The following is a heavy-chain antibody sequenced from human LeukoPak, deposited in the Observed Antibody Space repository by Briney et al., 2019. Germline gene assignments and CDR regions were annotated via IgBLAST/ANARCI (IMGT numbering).Heavy chain of an antibody. D-gene: IGHD3-22*01. J-gene: IGHJ4*02. CDR2: INSDGSST. Sequence: PGGSLRLSCAASGFTFSSYAMSWVRQAPGKGLVWVSRINSDGSSTSYADSVKGRLTISRDNAKNTLYLQMNSLRAEDTAVYYCARDWYYYDSSGYYLGYWGQGTLVTVSS. CDR1: GFTFSSYA. V-gene: IGHV3-74*01. CDR3: ARDWYYYDSSGYYLGY.